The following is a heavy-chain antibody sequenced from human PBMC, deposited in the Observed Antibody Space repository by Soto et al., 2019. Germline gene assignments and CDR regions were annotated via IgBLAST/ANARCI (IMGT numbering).Heavy chain of an antibody. Sequence: GGSLRLSCAASGFTFSSYAMSWVRQAPGKGLEWVSAISGSGGSTYYADSVKGRFTISRDNSKNTLYLQMNSLRAEDTAVYYCAKDPKNYDFWSGYWVVPGGNLFDPWGHGTLVTV. V-gene: IGHV3-23*01. CDR1: GFTFSSYA. J-gene: IGHJ5*02. CDR3: AKDPKNYDFWSGYWVVPGGNLFDP. CDR2: ISGSGGST. D-gene: IGHD3-3*01.